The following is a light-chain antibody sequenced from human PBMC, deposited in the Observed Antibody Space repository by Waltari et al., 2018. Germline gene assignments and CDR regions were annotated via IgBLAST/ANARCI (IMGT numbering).Light chain of an antibody. CDR3: CSYRSGSIWV. CDR1: SSAIGRYTG. Sequence: QSALTQPHPVSKSLGQSVPIPYTGPSSAIGRYTGVSWYQQYSGTAPRLLIYDVSKRPSGVSDRFSGSKSGNTASLTISGLQAEDAADYYCCSYRSGSIWVFGGGTRLTVL. J-gene: IGLJ2*01. CDR2: DVS. V-gene: IGLV2-18*02.